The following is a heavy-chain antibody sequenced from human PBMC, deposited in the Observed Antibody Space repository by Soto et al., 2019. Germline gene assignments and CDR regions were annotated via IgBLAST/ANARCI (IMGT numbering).Heavy chain of an antibody. V-gene: IGHV4-39*01. J-gene: IGHJ6*03. CDR1: GGSISRYSYY. Sequence: QVQLHESGPGLVKPSETLSLTCTVSGGSISRYSYYWGWIRQPPGKGLEWIGTIYYTGTTYYNPSLQRRVSIVVDTSEAQFSLRFTSVTAADTAVYYCVIRGETGSGDSYYDMDVWCKGTTVSGSS. CDR3: VIRGETGSGDSYYDMDV. D-gene: IGHD2-8*02. CDR2: IYYTGTT.